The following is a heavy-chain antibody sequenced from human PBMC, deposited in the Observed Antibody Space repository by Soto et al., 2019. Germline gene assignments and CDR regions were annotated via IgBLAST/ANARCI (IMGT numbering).Heavy chain of an antibody. J-gene: IGHJ4*02. Sequence: PXGSLRLFSAASGXSLCSCALGWVRQAPGKGLEWVSAISGSPGKTLYADSLNGRFSISSDTSQNTLYLQMNSLRADDRAIYYWARCSYLDYWGQGTRVTVSS. V-gene: IGHV3-23*01. CDR1: GXSLCSCA. CDR2: ISGSPGKT. D-gene: IGHD3-10*01. CDR3: ARCSYLDY.